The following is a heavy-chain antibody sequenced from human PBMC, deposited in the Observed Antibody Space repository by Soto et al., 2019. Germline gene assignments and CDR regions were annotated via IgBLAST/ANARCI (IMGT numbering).Heavy chain of an antibody. CDR3: ARGIEGWYQGRYYYGMDV. D-gene: IGHD6-19*01. CDR1: GGSVSSGSYY. CDR2: IYYSGST. J-gene: IGHJ6*02. V-gene: IGHV4-61*01. Sequence: SETLSLTCTVSGGSVSSGSYYWSWIRQPPGKGLEWIGYIYYSGSTNYNPSLKNQVTISVDTSKNQFSLKQSSVTAADTAVYYCARGIEGWYQGRYYYGMDVWGQGTTVTVSS.